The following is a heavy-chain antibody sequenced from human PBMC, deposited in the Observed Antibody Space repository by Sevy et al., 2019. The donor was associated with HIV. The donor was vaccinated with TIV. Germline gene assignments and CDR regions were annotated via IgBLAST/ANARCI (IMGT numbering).Heavy chain of an antibody. CDR1: GFTFTNYA. Sequence: GGSLRLSCAASGFTFTNYALHWIRQAPGKGLEWVAIISYDGSSEYYADSAKGRVTTSRDNSKNTLYLQMNRPGPDDTAGYYCARDLRPNYWYFDVWGRGTLVTVSS. CDR3: ARDLRPNYWYFDV. J-gene: IGHJ2*01. V-gene: IGHV3-30-3*01. CDR2: ISYDGSSE.